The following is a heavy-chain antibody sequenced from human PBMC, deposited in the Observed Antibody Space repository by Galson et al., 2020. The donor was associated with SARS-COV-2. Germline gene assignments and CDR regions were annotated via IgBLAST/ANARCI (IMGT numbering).Heavy chain of an antibody. CDR2: IYPGDSDT. CDR1: GYSFTSYW. V-gene: IGHV5-51*01. D-gene: IGHD3-9*01. J-gene: IGHJ3*02. CDR3: AALYDILTGYAWGAFDI. Sequence: GESLKISCKGSGYSFTSYWIGWVRQMPGQGLEWMGIIYPGDSDTRYSPSFQGQVTISADKSISTAFLQWSSLKASDTAMYYCAALYDILTGYAWGAFDIWGQGTMVTVSS.